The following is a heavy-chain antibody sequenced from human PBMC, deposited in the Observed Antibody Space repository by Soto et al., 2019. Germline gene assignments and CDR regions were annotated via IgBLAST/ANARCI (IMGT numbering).Heavy chain of an antibody. CDR3: ARPYAVAGSSYWCFDL. Sequence: EVQLVESGGGLVQPGGSLRLSCAASGFTFGPYWMTWVRQAPGKGLEWVAKIKPDGSEKYYMESVKGRFTISRDNTKTSLYLQMNSLRAEDTAVYYCARPYAVAGSSYWCFDLWGRGTLVTVSS. D-gene: IGHD3-16*01. J-gene: IGHJ2*01. CDR1: GFTFGPYW. CDR2: IKPDGSEK. V-gene: IGHV3-7*01.